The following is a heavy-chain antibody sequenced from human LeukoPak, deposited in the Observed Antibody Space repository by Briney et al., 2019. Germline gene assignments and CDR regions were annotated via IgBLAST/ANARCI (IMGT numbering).Heavy chain of an antibody. CDR1: GFTFSSYW. V-gene: IGHV3-7*01. CDR3: ARTRGYSYGFTYYYYGMDV. D-gene: IGHD5-18*01. Sequence: GRSLRLSCAASGFTFSSYWMSWVRQAPGKGLEWVANIKQDGSEKYYVDSVKGRFTISRDNVKNSLYLQMNSLRAEDTAVYYCARTRGYSYGFTYYYYGMDVWGQGTTVTVSS. CDR2: IKQDGSEK. J-gene: IGHJ6*02.